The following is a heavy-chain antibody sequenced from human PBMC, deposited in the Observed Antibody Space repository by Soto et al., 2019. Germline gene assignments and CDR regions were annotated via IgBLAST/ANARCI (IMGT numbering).Heavy chain of an antibody. J-gene: IGHJ4*02. Sequence: QVQLVESGGGVVQPGRSLRLSCAASGFTFSSYAMHWVRQAPGKGLEWGAIISYDGSNKYYADSVKGRFTISRDNSKNTLYLQMNSLRGEDTAVYYCAKDEGYSSSWRYYFDYWGQGTLVTVSS. CDR1: GFTFSSYA. V-gene: IGHV3-30*18. CDR2: ISYDGSNK. CDR3: AKDEGYSSSWRYYFDY. D-gene: IGHD6-13*01.